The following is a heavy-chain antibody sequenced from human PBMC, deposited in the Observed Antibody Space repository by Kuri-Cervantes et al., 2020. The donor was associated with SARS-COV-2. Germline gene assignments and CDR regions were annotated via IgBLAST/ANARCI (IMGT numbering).Heavy chain of an antibody. CDR2: ISAGGGRT. D-gene: IGHD2-15*01. J-gene: IGHJ5*02. Sequence: GGSLRLSCEASGFILGSYGMTWVRQAPGKGLQWVSSISAGGGRTDYADSVKGRFTISRDNSKKMVFLQMDKLRDEDAALYYCARVVAAAGRLWFDPWGQGTLVTVSS. CDR1: GFILGSYG. V-gene: IGHV3-23*01. CDR3: ARVVAAAGRLWFDP.